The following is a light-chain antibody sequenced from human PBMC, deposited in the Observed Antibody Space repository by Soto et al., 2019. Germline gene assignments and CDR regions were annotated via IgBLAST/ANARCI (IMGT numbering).Light chain of an antibody. CDR1: QSVSSSY. J-gene: IGKJ5*01. Sequence: EIVSTQSRVTLSFSPGERATLSCTASQSVSSSYLAWYQQKPGQAPRLLIYDASNRATGIPARFSGSGSGTDFTLTISSLQPEDFATYYCQQLDSYPITFGQGTRLEI. CDR3: QQLDSYPIT. CDR2: DAS. V-gene: IGKV3D-20*02.